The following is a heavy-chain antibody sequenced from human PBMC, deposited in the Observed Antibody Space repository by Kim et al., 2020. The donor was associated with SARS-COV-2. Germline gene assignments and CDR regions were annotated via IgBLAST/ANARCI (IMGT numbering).Heavy chain of an antibody. CDR2: IYYSGST. J-gene: IGHJ6*03. V-gene: IGHV4-59*01. CDR1: GGSISSYY. Sequence: SETLSLTCTVSGGSISSYYWSWIRQPPGKGLEWIGYIYYSGSTNYNPSLKSRVTISVDTSKNQFSLKLSSVTAADTAVYYCARDRFGYSPRYYMDVWGKGTTVTVSS. CDR3: ARDRFGYSPRYYMDV. D-gene: IGHD5-18*01.